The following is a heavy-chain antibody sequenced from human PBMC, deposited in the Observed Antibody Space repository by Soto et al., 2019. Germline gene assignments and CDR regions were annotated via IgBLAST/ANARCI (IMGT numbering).Heavy chain of an antibody. CDR3: ARVYSGSYATYYYGMDV. CDR1: GGTFSSYA. Sequence: GASVKVSCKASGGTFSSYAISWVRQAPGRGLEWMGGIIPIFGTANYAQKFQGRVTITADKSTSTAYMELSSLRSEDTAVYYCARVYSGSYATYYYGMDVWSQGTTVTVSS. CDR2: IIPIFGTA. D-gene: IGHD1-26*01. V-gene: IGHV1-69*06. J-gene: IGHJ6*02.